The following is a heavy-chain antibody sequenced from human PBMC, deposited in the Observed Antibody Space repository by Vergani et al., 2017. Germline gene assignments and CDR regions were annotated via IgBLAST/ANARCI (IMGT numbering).Heavy chain of an antibody. CDR2: IKQDGSEK. CDR3: ARDKPYYDNSGYYDY. Sequence: EVQLVESGGGLVQPGGSLRLSCAASGFTFSTYWMSWVRQAPGKGLEWVAAIKQDGSEKYYVDSVKGRFTISRDNAKNSLLLHMNSLRAEDTAVYYCARDKPYYDNSGYYDYWGQGTLVTVSS. J-gene: IGHJ4*02. V-gene: IGHV3-7*03. CDR1: GFTFSTYW. D-gene: IGHD3-22*01.